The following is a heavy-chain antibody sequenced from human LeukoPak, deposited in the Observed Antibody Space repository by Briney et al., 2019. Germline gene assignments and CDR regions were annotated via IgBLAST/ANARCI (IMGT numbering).Heavy chain of an antibody. V-gene: IGHV5-51*01. CDR1: GYSFSSYW. CDR3: VRRPWYSNSYWFDP. Sequence: GESLKISCKGSGYSFSSYWIGWVRQMPGKGLEWMVIIYPGDSDTRYSPSFQGQVTISADKSISTAYLQWSSLKASDTAMYYCVRRPWYSNSYWFDPWGQGTLVTVSS. D-gene: IGHD6-13*01. J-gene: IGHJ5*02. CDR2: IYPGDSDT.